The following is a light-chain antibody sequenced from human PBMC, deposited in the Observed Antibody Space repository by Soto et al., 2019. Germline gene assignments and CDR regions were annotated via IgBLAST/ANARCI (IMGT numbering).Light chain of an antibody. J-gene: IGKJ5*01. V-gene: IGKV3-15*01. CDR2: GAS. CDR3: QQYNNWPPIT. Sequence: VVLPQSPATLSLAPGERAPLSCRAIQSVSSSYLAWYQQKPGQAPRLLIYGASTRATGIPARFSGSGSGTEFTLTISSLQSEDFAVYYCQQYNNWPPITSGQRTRLAI. CDR1: QSVSSSY.